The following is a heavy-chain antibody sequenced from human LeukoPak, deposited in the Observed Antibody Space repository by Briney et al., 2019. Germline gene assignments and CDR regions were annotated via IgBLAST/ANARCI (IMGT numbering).Heavy chain of an antibody. V-gene: IGHV3-30*02. CDR1: GFTFSSYG. Sequence: PGGSVRLSCAASGFTFSSYGMHWVRQAPGKGLEWVAFIRYDGSNKYYADSVKGRFTISRDNSKNTLYLQMNSLRAEDTAVYYCAKDRPRYSYGYFDYWGQGTLVTVSS. CDR2: IRYDGSNK. D-gene: IGHD5-18*01. CDR3: AKDRPRYSYGYFDY. J-gene: IGHJ4*02.